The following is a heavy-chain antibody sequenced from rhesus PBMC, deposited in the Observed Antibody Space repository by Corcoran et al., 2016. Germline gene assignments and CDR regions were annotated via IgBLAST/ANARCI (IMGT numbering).Heavy chain of an antibody. CDR3: ARDHYYSGSYYIDY. CDR1: GASISSNY. J-gene: IGHJ4*01. D-gene: IGHD3-16*01. V-gene: IGHV4-147*01. CDR2: IYGGRGSP. Sequence: QVQLQESGPGLVKPSETLPLTCAVSGASISSNYWSWIRQPPGKGLGWIGYIYGGRGSPSYNPSLKSRVTISQDTSENQFSLKLSSVTAADTAVYYCARDHYYSGSYYIDYWGQGVLVTVSS.